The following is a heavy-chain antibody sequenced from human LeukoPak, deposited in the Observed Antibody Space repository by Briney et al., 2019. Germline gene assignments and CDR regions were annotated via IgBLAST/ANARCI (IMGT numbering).Heavy chain of an antibody. V-gene: IGHV1-18*01. J-gene: IGHJ4*02. CDR1: GYTFTSYG. CDR3: ARDHPGYCSSTSCYRFDY. CDR2: ISAYNGNT. D-gene: IGHD2-2*03. Sequence: ASVMVSCKASGYTFTSYGISWVRQAPGQGLEWMGWISAYNGNTNYAQKLQGRVTMTTDTSTSTAYMELRSLRSDDTAVYYCARDHPGYCSSTSCYRFDYWGQGTLVTVSS.